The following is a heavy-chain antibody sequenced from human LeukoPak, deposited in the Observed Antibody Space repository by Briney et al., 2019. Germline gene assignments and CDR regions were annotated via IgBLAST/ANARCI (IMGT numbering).Heavy chain of an antibody. CDR2: TYYRSKWYN. D-gene: IGHD6-13*01. CDR1: GDSVSSNSAA. CDR3: ARAATYSSSWVFDY. V-gene: IGHV6-1*01. J-gene: IGHJ4*02. Sequence: SQTLSLTCAISGDSVSSNSAAWNWIRQSPSRGLEWLGRTYYRSKWYNDYAVSVKSRITINPATSKNQFSLQLNSVTPEDTAVYYCARAATYSSSWVFDYWGQGTLVTVSS.